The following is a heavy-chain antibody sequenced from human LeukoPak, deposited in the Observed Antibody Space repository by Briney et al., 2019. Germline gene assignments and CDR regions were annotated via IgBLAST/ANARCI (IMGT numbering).Heavy chain of an antibody. CDR2: ISSSSSYI. CDR3: ARDLVGDYGDLGY. Sequence: PGGSLRLSCAASGFTFSSYSMNWVRQAPGKGLEWVSSISSSSSYIYYADSVKGRFTISRDNAKNSLYLQMNSLRAEDTAVYYCARDLVGDYGDLGYWGQGTLVTVSS. J-gene: IGHJ4*02. V-gene: IGHV3-21*01. D-gene: IGHD4-17*01. CDR1: GFTFSSYS.